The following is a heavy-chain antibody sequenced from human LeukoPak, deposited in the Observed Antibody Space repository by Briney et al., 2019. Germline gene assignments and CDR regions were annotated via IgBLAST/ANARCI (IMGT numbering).Heavy chain of an antibody. V-gene: IGHV4-59*01. CDR3: ARERYDYVWGSLRHYYMDV. Sequence: SETLSLTCTVSGGSISSYYWSWIRQPPGKGLEWIGYIYYSGSTNYNPSLKSRVTISVDTSKNQFSLKLSSVTAADTAVYYCARERYDYVWGSLRHYYMDVWGKGTTVTVSS. CDR2: IYYSGST. CDR1: GGSISSYY. D-gene: IGHD3-16*01. J-gene: IGHJ6*03.